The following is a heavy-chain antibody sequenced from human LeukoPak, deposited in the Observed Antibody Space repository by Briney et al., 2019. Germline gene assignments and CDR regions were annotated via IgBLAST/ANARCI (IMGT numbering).Heavy chain of an antibody. Sequence: GGTLRLSCAASGFTFSSYGMHWVRQAPGKGLEWVAFIRYDGSNKYYADSVKGRFTISRDNSKNTLYLQMNSLRAEDTAVYYCAKVKVWFGDYFDYWGQGTLVTVSS. CDR2: IRYDGSNK. CDR1: GFTFSSYG. J-gene: IGHJ4*02. D-gene: IGHD3-10*01. V-gene: IGHV3-30*02. CDR3: AKVKVWFGDYFDY.